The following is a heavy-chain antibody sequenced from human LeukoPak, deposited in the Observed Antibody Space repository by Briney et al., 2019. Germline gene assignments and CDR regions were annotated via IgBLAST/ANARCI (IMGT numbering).Heavy chain of an antibody. V-gene: IGHV1-18*01. CDR2: IIAYNGNT. CDR3: ARVYGSGSYFP. J-gene: IGHJ5*02. D-gene: IGHD3-10*01. Sequence: RASVKVSCKASGYTFTSYGISWVRQTPGQGLEWMRWIIAYNGNTNYAQKLQGRVTMTTDTSTSTAYMELRSLRSDDTAVYYCARVYGSGSYFPWGQGTLVTVSS. CDR1: GYTFTSYG.